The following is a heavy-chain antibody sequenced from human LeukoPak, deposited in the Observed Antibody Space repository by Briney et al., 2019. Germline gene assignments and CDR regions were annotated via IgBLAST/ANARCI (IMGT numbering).Heavy chain of an antibody. J-gene: IGHJ4*02. V-gene: IGHV3-48*03. D-gene: IGHD5-24*01. CDR3: ARDSQRWGNFDS. CDR1: GFTVSSYE. Sequence: GGSLRLSCAASGFTVSSYEMNWVRQAPGKGLEWVSYMSSSGTVKFYADAVKGRFTISRDNAKNSLHLQMNSLRDEDTAVYYCARDSQRWGNFDSWGQGTLVSVSS. CDR2: MSSSGTVK.